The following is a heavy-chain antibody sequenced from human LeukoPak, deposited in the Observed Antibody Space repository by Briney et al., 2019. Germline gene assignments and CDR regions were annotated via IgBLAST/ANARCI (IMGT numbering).Heavy chain of an antibody. Sequence: GGSLRLSCAASGFTFTTYWLGWVRQPPGKGLEWVSVLYSGGTTYYADSVKGRFTISRDNSKNTLFLQMNSLRAEDTAVYYCAKNIGGFDYWGQGTLVTVSS. CDR2: LYSGGTT. J-gene: IGHJ4*02. D-gene: IGHD4-23*01. CDR3: AKNIGGFDY. CDR1: GFTFTTYW. V-gene: IGHV3-66*01.